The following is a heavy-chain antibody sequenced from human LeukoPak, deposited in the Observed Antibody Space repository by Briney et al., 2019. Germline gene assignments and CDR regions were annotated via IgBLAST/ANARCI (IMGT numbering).Heavy chain of an antibody. CDR1: GVTFSSYS. D-gene: IGHD3-22*01. CDR2: ISSGSGYI. Sequence: PGGSLRLSCAASGVTFSSYSMNWVRQAPGKGLGWVSSISSGSGYIYYADSVKGRFTISRDNAKNSLYLQMNSLRAEDTAVYYCAKGAALTMIVEFDSWGQGTLVTVSS. CDR3: AKGAALTMIVEFDS. J-gene: IGHJ4*02. V-gene: IGHV3-21*04.